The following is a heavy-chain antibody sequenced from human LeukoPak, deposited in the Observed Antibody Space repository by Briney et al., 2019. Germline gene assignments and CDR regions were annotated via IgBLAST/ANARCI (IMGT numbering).Heavy chain of an antibody. V-gene: IGHV4-59*01. Sequence: SETLSLTCNVSGGSISGYHWSWIRQPPGKGLEWLGYIYYSGSSNYNPSLKSRVTISADTSKNQFSLKLSSVTAADTAVYYCARVPRSYYYYYYMDVWGKGTTVTVSS. CDR2: IYYSGSS. CDR3: ARVPRSYYYYYYMDV. J-gene: IGHJ6*03. CDR1: GGSISGYH.